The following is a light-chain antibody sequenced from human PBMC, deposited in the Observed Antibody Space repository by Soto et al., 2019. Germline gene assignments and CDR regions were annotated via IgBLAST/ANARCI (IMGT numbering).Light chain of an antibody. CDR1: QSVSSSN. Sequence: EIVLTQSPGTLSLSPGERATLSCRASQSVSSSNLAWYQQKPGQAPRLLIYGASTRATGIPARFSGSGSGTDFTLTISSLQPEDFATYFCQQLNSYPPWTFGQGTKVDIK. J-gene: IGKJ1*01. CDR3: QQLNSYPPWT. CDR2: GAS. V-gene: IGKV3-20*01.